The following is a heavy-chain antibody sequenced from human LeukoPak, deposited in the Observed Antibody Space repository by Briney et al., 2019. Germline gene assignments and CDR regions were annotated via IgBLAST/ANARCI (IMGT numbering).Heavy chain of an antibody. J-gene: IGHJ4*02. Sequence: GGSLRLSCAAPGFLFSNSNMNWVRQAPGKGLDWVSFIRGRDSTTYYAESVKGRFTISRDNAKSSLYLQMNSLRVEDTAVYYCVKEGGDWEFDYWGQGTLVSVSS. CDR1: GFLFSNSN. CDR2: IRGRDSTT. V-gene: IGHV3-48*04. D-gene: IGHD3-16*01. CDR3: VKEGGDWEFDY.